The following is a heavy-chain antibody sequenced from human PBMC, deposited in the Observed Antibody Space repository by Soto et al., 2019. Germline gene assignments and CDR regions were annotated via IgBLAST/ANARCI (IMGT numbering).Heavy chain of an antibody. J-gene: IGHJ4*02. CDR1: GYTFTGYY. V-gene: IGHV1-2*02. D-gene: IGHD3-22*01. CDR2: INPNSGGT. CDR3: ARGDLGYYYDSSGYTFVGY. Sequence: ASVKVSCKASGYTFTGYYMHWVRQAPGQGLEWMGWINPNSGGTNYAQKFQGRVTMTRDTSISTAYMELSRLRSDDTAVYYCARGDLGYYYDSSGYTFVGYWGQGXLVTVYS.